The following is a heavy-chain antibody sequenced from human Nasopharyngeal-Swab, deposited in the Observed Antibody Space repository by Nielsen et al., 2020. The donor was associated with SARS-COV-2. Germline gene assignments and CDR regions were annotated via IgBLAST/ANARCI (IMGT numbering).Heavy chain of an antibody. V-gene: IGHV5-51*01. Sequence: QVSCKGSGYSFTSYWIGWVRQMPAKGLEWMGIIYPGDSDTRYSPSFQGQVTISADKSISTAYLQWSSLKASDTAMYYCARQSHCSSTSCYEDYYYYMDVWGKGTTVTVSS. J-gene: IGHJ6*03. D-gene: IGHD2-2*01. CDR3: ARQSHCSSTSCYEDYYYYMDV. CDR1: GYSFTSYW. CDR2: IYPGDSDT.